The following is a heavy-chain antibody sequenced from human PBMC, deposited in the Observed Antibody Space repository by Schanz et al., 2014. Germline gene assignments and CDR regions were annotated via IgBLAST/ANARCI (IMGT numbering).Heavy chain of an antibody. D-gene: IGHD4-17*01. CDR2: IYYSGNT. CDR1: GGSISNNY. J-gene: IGHJ4*02. CDR3: AGMATVTYFDF. Sequence: QVQLQESGPGLVKPSGTLSLTCAVSGGSISNNYWGWIRQPPGKGLEFIGYIYYSGNTYYNPSLKSRVTMSLDTSKNQFSLKLTSVTAVDTAVYYCAGMATVTYFDFWGQGALVTVSS. V-gene: IGHV4-59*04.